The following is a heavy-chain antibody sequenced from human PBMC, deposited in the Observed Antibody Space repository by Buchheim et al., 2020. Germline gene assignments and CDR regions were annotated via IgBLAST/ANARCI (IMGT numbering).Heavy chain of an antibody. CDR3: AKDRISGERHYYYYGMDV. D-gene: IGHD3-10*01. J-gene: IGHJ6*02. CDR2: ISGSGAST. CDR1: GFTFSNYA. V-gene: IGHV3-23*01. Sequence: EVQLLESGGVLVQPGGSLRLSCAASGFTFSNYAMSWVRQAPGKGLEWVSAISGSGASTYYADSVKGRVTISRDNSKNTLYLQMNSLRAEDTAVYYCAKDRISGERHYYYYGMDVWGQGTT.